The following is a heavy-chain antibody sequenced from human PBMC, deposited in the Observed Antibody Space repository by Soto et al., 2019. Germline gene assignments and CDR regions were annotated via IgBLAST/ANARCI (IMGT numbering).Heavy chain of an antibody. Sequence: EVQLAESGGGLAQPGGSLRLSCAASGFTLSGYAMDWVRQAPGKGLEYVSGISSNGVGTYYANSVQGRFTISRDNSKNTVYLQMGSLRPEDMAVYYCARRARPDFYYMDVWGIGTTVTVSS. CDR1: GFTLSGYA. V-gene: IGHV3-64*01. J-gene: IGHJ6*03. CDR3: ARRARPDFYYMDV. CDR2: ISSNGVGT. D-gene: IGHD6-6*01.